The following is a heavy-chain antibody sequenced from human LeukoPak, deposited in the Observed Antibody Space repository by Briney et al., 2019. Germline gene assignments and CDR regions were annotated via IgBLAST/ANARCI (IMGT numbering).Heavy chain of an antibody. D-gene: IGHD3-3*01. CDR1: GGSFSAYY. V-gene: IGHV4-34*01. J-gene: IGHJ6*03. CDR2: INHSGST. CDR3: SRGLTEKLDFWSGYPHRWYYYYYMDV. Sequence: PSETLSLTCAVYGGSFSAYYWSWIRQPPGKGLEWIGEINHSGSTNYNPSLKSRVTISVGTSKNQFSLKLSSVTAADTAVSYCSRGLTEKLDFWSGYPHRWYYYYYMDVWGKGTTVTVSS.